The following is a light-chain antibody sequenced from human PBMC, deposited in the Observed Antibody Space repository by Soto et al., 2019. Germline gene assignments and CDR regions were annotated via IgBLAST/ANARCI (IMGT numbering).Light chain of an antibody. CDR1: SSDVGSYNL. V-gene: IGLV2-23*02. J-gene: IGLJ3*02. CDR3: CSYAGSSTFE. CDR2: EVS. Sequence: QLVLTQPASVSGSPGQSITISCTGTSSDVGSYNLVSWYQQHPGKAPKLMIYEVSKRPSGVSNRFSGSKSGNTASLTISGLQAEDEADYYCCSYAGSSTFEFGGGTKLTVL.